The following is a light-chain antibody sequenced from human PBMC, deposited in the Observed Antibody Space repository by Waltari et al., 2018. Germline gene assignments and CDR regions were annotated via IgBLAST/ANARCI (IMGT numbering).Light chain of an antibody. CDR1: TSDIGSYNY. CDR3: SSYTSTGTLV. V-gene: IGLV2-14*03. CDR2: DLT. Sequence: QSALTQPASVSGSLGQSITISCTGTTSDIGSYNYVSWYQQHPGKAPNLLIYDLTQRPSGVSDRFSGSKSGYTASLTISVLQAEDETDYYCSSYTSTGTLVFGGGTKLTVL. J-gene: IGLJ2*01.